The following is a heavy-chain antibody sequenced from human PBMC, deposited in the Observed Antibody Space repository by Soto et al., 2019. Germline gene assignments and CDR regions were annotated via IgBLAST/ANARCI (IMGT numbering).Heavy chain of an antibody. D-gene: IGHD1-1*01. CDR1: GFSISRSA. Sequence: QVQLVESGGGMVQPGRSLRLSCAASGFSISRSAIHWVRQAPGKGLEWVAVIAYDGSNRWYADSAKGRFTISRDNSKNTVYLQMSSLRGEDTAVYYCARDLQAGTDNVNWFAPWGQGTLVTVSS. J-gene: IGHJ5*02. CDR2: IAYDGSNR. V-gene: IGHV3-30*04. CDR3: ARDLQAGTDNVNWFAP.